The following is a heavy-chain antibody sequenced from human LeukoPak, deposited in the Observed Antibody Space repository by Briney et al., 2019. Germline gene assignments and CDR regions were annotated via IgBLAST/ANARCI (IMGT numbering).Heavy chain of an antibody. D-gene: IGHD3-22*01. CDR2: ISWNSGSI. Sequence: GGSLRLSCAASGFTFDDYAMHWGRQAPGKGLEWVSGISWNSGSIGYADSVKGRSTISRDNAKNSLYLQMNSLRAEDTALYYCAKDTPDSSGYFFGAFDVWGQGTMVTVSS. V-gene: IGHV3-9*01. CDR3: AKDTPDSSGYFFGAFDV. J-gene: IGHJ3*01. CDR1: GFTFDDYA.